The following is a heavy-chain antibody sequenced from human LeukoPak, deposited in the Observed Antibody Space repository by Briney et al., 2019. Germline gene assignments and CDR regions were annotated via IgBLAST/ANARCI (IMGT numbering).Heavy chain of an antibody. CDR2: IYYGDST. V-gene: IGHV4-39*01. Sequence: PSETLSLTCTVSGGSITSSSSFWGWVRQPPGKGLEWIGNIYYGDSTYYNPSLKSRVTISVDRSNNQFSLKLTSVTAADTAVYYCVRPRNYAFDMWGQGTMVTVSS. CDR1: GGSITSSSSF. J-gene: IGHJ3*02. CDR3: VRPRNYAFDM.